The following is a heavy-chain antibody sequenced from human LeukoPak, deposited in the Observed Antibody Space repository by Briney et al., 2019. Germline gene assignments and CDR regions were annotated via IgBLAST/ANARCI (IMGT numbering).Heavy chain of an antibody. J-gene: IGHJ3*02. V-gene: IGHV3-64D*09. D-gene: IGHD3-22*01. CDR1: GFTFRTYA. CDR3: VKDKYYDNSAYRSGAFDI. CDR2: ISSNGGRT. Sequence: PGGSLRLSCSASGFTFRTYAMHWVRQAPGKGLECVSTISSNGGRTYYADSVKGRFTISRDNSKNTLYLQMSSLRADDTSVYCCVKDKYYDNSAYRSGAFDIWGQGTMVTVSS.